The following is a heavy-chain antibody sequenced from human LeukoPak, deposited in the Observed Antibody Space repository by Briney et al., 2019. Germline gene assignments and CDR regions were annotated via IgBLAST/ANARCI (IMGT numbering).Heavy chain of an antibody. Sequence: GGSLRLSCAASGFTFSSYWMHWVRQAPGKGLEWVSGIGASGGSTYYADSVKGRFTISRDNAKNSLYLQMNSLRAEDTAVYYCARDRRRLSGDIVATAFDYWGQGTLVTVSS. CDR1: GFTFSSYW. J-gene: IGHJ4*02. V-gene: IGHV3-21*01. CDR2: IGASGGST. CDR3: ARDRRRLSGDIVATAFDY. D-gene: IGHD5-12*01.